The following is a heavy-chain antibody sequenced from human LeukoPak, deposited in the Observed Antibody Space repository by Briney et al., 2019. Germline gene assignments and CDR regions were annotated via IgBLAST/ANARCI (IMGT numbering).Heavy chain of an antibody. CDR2: IIPIFGTA. Sequence: SSVKVSCKASGGTFSSYAISWVRQAPGQGLEWMGRIIPIFGTANYAQKFQGRVTITTDESTSTAYMELSSLRSEDTAVYYCARGVVPAAMGGGNWFDPWGQGTLVTV. D-gene: IGHD2-2*01. V-gene: IGHV1-69*05. J-gene: IGHJ5*02. CDR1: GGTFSSYA. CDR3: ARGVVPAAMGGGNWFDP.